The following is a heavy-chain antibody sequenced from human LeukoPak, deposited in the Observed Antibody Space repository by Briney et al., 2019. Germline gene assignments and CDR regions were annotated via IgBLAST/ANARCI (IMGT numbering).Heavy chain of an antibody. V-gene: IGHV1-18*01. CDR3: AIETRFGESLGFDP. Sequence: ASVKVSCKASGYTFTIYGISWVRQAPGQGLEWMEWISAYNGNTNYAQKLQGRVTMTTDTSTSTAYMELRSPRSDDTAVYYCAIETRFGESLGFDPWGQGTLVTVSS. CDR1: GYTFTIYG. CDR2: ISAYNGNT. D-gene: IGHD3-10*01. J-gene: IGHJ5*02.